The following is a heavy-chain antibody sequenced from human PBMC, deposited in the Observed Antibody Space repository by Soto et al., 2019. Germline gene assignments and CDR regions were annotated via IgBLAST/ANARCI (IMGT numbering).Heavy chain of an antibody. Sequence: QVQLVKSGGGVGQPGGSLTISCVGSGFNFANFGIQWIRQAPGKGLEWVAIISRDGRGEHFADSVKGRFAISKDNSKNTVYLQMTGLRPDDTAVYHCAKEEYQNYDVDHWGQGTLVTVST. CDR1: GFNFANFG. D-gene: IGHD2-2*01. CDR2: ISRDGRGE. V-gene: IGHV3-30*18. CDR3: AKEEYQNYDVDH. J-gene: IGHJ1*01.